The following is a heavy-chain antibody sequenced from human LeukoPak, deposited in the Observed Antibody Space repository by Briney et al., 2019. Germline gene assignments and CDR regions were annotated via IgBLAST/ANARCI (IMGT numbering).Heavy chain of an antibody. Sequence: GGSLRLSCAASGFTVSSNYMSWVRQAPGKGLEWLAFIRSDGSNKYPDSVKGRFTISRDNSKNTLYLQMNSLRPEDTGVYYCVKERTGGFLDYWGQGSLVTVSS. D-gene: IGHD2-15*01. CDR1: GFTVSSNY. CDR2: IRSDGSNK. CDR3: VKERTGGFLDY. J-gene: IGHJ4*02. V-gene: IGHV3-30*02.